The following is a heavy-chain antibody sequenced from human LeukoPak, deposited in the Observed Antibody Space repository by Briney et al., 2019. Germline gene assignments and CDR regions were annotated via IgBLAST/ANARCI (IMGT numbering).Heavy chain of an antibody. V-gene: IGHV4-61*09. J-gene: IGHJ6*03. CDR3: ARSEGPQGGILRFGGPNTSYYYYMDV. Sequence: KPSETLSLTCTVSGGSISSGSYYWSWIRQPAGKGLEWIGHIYTNGNTNYNPSLKSRVTISGGTSKNQFSLKLRSATAADTAVYYCARSEGPQGGILRFGGPNTSYYYYMDVWGTGTTVTVSS. D-gene: IGHD3-10*01. CDR1: GGSISSGSYY. CDR2: IYTNGNT.